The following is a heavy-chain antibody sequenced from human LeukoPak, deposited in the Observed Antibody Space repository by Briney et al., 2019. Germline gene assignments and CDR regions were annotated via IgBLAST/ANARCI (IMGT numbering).Heavy chain of an antibody. J-gene: IGHJ6*03. Sequence: ASVKVSGKASGYTFTSYDINWVRQATGQGLEWMGWMNPNSGNTGYAQKFQGRVTMTRNTSISTAYMELSSLRSEDTAVYYCARISVAPYYYYYYMDVWGKGTTVTISS. D-gene: IGHD3-3*02. CDR1: GYTFTSYD. CDR3: ARISVAPYYYYYYMDV. CDR2: MNPNSGNT. V-gene: IGHV1-8*02.